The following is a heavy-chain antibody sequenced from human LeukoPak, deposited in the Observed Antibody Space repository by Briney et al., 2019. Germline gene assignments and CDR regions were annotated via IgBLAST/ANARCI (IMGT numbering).Heavy chain of an antibody. CDR2: MYHSGST. Sequence: SRTLSLTCAVSGGSISSGGYSWSWIWQPPGKGLEWIGYMYHSGSTYYNPSLKSRVTISVDRSKNQFSLKLSSVTAADTAVYYCARADYYGSGATVDYWGQGTLVTVSS. CDR3: ARADYYGSGATVDY. CDR1: GGSISSGGYS. D-gene: IGHD3-10*01. V-gene: IGHV4-30-2*01. J-gene: IGHJ4*02.